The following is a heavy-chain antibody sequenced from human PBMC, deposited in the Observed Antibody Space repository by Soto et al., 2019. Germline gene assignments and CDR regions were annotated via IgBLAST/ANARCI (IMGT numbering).Heavy chain of an antibody. Sequence: PSETLSLTCTVSGGSISSSSYYWGWIRQPPGKGLEWIGSIYYSGSTYYNPSLKSRVTISVDTSKNQFSLKLSSVTAADTAVFYCARRLSVTVTTLLPPTDWYFDLWGRGTLVTVSS. D-gene: IGHD4-17*01. CDR3: ARRLSVTVTTLLPPTDWYFDL. CDR2: IYYSGST. J-gene: IGHJ2*01. CDR1: GGSISSSSYY. V-gene: IGHV4-39*01.